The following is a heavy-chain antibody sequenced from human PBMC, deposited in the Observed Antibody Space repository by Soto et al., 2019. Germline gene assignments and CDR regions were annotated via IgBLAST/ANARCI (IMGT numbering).Heavy chain of an antibody. CDR1: GFTFSSYA. Sequence: EVQLLESGGGLVQPGRSLRLSCAASGFTFSSYAMNWVRQAPGKGLEWVSAMSGTGGSTYYADSVKGRFTISRDNSKNPLYLQMNSLRVEDTAVFYCAKAGFSSRWSPSYFDYWGQGTLVTVSS. CDR3: AKAGFSSRWSPSYFDY. V-gene: IGHV3-23*01. D-gene: IGHD6-19*01. J-gene: IGHJ4*02. CDR2: MSGTGGST.